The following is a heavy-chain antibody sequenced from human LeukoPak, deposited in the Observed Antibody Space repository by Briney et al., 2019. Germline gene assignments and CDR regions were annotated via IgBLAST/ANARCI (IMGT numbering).Heavy chain of an antibody. CDR2: VNPDGSST. D-gene: IGHD5-12*01. CDR1: GFTFRSYW. J-gene: IGHJ4*02. CDR3: AKDPYRASSGLVDY. V-gene: IGHV3-74*01. Sequence: EGSLRLSCAASGFTFRSYWMHWVRQAPGEGLVWVARVNPDGSSTTYADSVKGRFTISRDNAKNTLYLQMNSLRAEDTAVYYCAKDPYRASSGLVDYWGQGTLVTVSS.